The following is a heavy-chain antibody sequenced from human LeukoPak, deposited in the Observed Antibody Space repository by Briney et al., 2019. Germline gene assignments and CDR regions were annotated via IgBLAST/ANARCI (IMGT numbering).Heavy chain of an antibody. D-gene: IGHD6-13*01. CDR2: ISACNGNT. J-gene: IGHJ3*02. CDR1: GYTFTSYG. Sequence: ASVKVSRKASGYTFTSYGISWVRQAPGQGLEWMGWISACNGNTNYAQKLQGRVTMTTDTSTSTAYMELRSLRSDDTAVYYCAREGIAAAAADAFDIWGQGTMVTVSS. V-gene: IGHV1-18*04. CDR3: AREGIAAAAADAFDI.